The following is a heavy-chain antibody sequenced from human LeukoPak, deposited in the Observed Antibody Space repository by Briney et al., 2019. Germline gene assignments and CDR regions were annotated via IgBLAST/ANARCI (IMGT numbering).Heavy chain of an antibody. D-gene: IGHD1-14*01. Sequence: ASVKVSCKASGYTFTKYDIHWVRQAPGQGLEWMGWISPYIGNTYYSQKLQGRVTMTTDTSTTTAYMELRSLRSDDTGVYYCARVMNREGTNYWGQGTPVTVSS. CDR3: ARVMNREGTNY. CDR2: ISPYIGNT. J-gene: IGHJ4*02. CDR1: GYTFTKYD. V-gene: IGHV1-18*01.